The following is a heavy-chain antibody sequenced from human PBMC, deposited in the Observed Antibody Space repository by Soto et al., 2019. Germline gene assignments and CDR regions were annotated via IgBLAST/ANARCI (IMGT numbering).Heavy chain of an antibody. Sequence: ASVKVSCKASGYTFTSYGISWVRQAPGQGLEWMGWISAYNGNTNYAQKLQGRVTMTTDTSTSTAYMELRSLRSDDTAVYYCGRVRGDLTGYLYYYHYYMDVWGKGTTVTVSS. CDR3: GRVRGDLTGYLYYYHYYMDV. D-gene: IGHD3-9*01. J-gene: IGHJ6*03. CDR1: GYTFTSYG. V-gene: IGHV1-18*01. CDR2: ISAYNGNT.